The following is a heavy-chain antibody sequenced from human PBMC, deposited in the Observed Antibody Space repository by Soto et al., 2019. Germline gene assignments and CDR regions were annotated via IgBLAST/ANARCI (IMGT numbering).Heavy chain of an antibody. D-gene: IGHD1-1*01. CDR1: GDTVSSTRW. CDR2: IYHLGTT. J-gene: IGHJ4*02. V-gene: IGHV4-4*02. Sequence: SETLSLPCTVSGDTVSSTRWWSWVRLSPGRGLEWIGDIYHLGTTNYNPSLKRRVSISLDKSKNQFSLKLTSVTAADTAVYYCARLATRYYLDYWGQGTLVTVS. CDR3: ARLATRYYLDY.